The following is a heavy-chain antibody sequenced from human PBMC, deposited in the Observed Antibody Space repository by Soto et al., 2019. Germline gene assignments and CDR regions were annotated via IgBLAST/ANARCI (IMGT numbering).Heavy chain of an antibody. CDR3: ARIVRSTSRSGSYYYYMDV. CDR2: IYYSGST. Sequence: QVQLQESGPGLVKPSETLSLTCTVSGGSISSYYWSWIRQPPGKGLEWIGYIYYSGSTNYSPSLKSRVTISVDTSKNLFSLKLSSVTAADTAVYYRARIVRSTSRSGSYYYYMDVWGKGTTVTVSS. J-gene: IGHJ6*03. CDR1: GGSISSYY. D-gene: IGHD2-2*01. V-gene: IGHV4-59*08.